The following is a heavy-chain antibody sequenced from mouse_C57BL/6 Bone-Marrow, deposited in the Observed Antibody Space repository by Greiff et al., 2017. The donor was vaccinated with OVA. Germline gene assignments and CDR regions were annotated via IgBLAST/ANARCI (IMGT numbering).Heavy chain of an antibody. D-gene: IGHD4-1*01. J-gene: IGHJ2*01. Sequence: DVKLVESGGGLVQPKGSLKLSCAASGFSFNTYAMNWVRQAPGKGLEWVARIRSKSNNYATYYADSVKDRFTISRDDSESMLYLQMNNLKTEDTAMYYCVRQGNWGYFDYWGQGTTLTVSS. V-gene: IGHV10-1*01. CDR2: IRSKSNNYAT. CDR1: GFSFNTYA. CDR3: VRQGNWGYFDY.